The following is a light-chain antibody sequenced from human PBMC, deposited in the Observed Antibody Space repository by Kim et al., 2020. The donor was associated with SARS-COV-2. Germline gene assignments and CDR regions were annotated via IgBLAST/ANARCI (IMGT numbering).Light chain of an antibody. J-gene: IGKJ5*01. CDR2: AAS. CDR3: LQLSSYPIT. Sequence: ASEGDRVTNACRASKGIYNYLAWYQQRPGEAPRLLTYAASSLQGGVPSRFSGSGSGTDFTLTITSLQPEDFATYYCLQLSSYPITFGQGTRLEIK. CDR1: KGIYNY. V-gene: IGKV1-9*01.